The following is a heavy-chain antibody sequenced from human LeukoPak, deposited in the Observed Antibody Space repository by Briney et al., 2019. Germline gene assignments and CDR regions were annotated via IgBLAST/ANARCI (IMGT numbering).Heavy chain of an antibody. CDR2: ISSSGGST. CDR3: AKGKPRIAASRFQYFDY. Sequence: SGGSLRLSCAASGFTFSSYAMSWVRQAPGKGLEWVSAISSSGGSTYYADSVKGRFTTSRDNSKNTLYLQMNSLRAEDTAVYYCAKGKPRIAASRFQYFDYWGQGTLVTVSS. CDR1: GFTFSSYA. D-gene: IGHD6-13*01. J-gene: IGHJ4*02. V-gene: IGHV3-23*01.